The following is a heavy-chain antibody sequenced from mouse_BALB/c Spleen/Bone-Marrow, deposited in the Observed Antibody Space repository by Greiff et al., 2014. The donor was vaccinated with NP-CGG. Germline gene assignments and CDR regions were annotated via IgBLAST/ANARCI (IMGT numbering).Heavy chain of an antibody. CDR2: ISSGGSYT. CDR3: ARVLRVYAMDY. V-gene: IGHV5-9*02. CDR1: GFAFSSYD. J-gene: IGHJ4*01. Sequence: EVKLQESGGGLVKPGGSLKLSCAASGFAFSSYDMSWVRQTPGKRLEWVATISSGGSYTYYPDSVKGRFTISRDNARNTLYLQMSSLRSEDTALYYCARVLRVYAMDYWGQGTSVTVSS. D-gene: IGHD2-4*01.